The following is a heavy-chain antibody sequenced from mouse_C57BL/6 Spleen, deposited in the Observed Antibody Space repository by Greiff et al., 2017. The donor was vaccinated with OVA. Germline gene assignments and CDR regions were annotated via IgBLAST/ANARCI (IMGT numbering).Heavy chain of an antibody. J-gene: IGHJ4*01. CDR1: GYTFTSYD. CDR3: ARKGAYYSNIYYAMDY. Sequence: LVESGPELVKPGASVKLSCKASGYTFTSYDINWVKQRPGQGLEWIGWIYPRAGSTKYNEKFKGKATLTVDTSSSTAYMELHSLTSEDSAVYFCARKGAYYSNIYYAMDYWGQGTSVTVSS. V-gene: IGHV1-85*01. D-gene: IGHD2-5*01. CDR2: IYPRAGST.